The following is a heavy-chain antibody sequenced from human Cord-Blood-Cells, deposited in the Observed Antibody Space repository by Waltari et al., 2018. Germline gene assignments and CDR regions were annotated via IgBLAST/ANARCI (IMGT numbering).Heavy chain of an antibody. CDR3: ARDPGIAAAGYYFDY. CDR1: GYTFPSYY. CDR2: INPSGGST. V-gene: IGHV1-46*03. D-gene: IGHD6-13*01. J-gene: IGHJ4*02. Sequence: QVQLVQSGAEVKKPGASVKVSCKASGYTFPSYYMHWVRQAPGQGLEWMGIINPSGGSTSYAQKFQGRVTMTRDTSTSTVYMELSSLRSEDTAVYYCARDPGIAAAGYYFDYWGQGTLVTVSS.